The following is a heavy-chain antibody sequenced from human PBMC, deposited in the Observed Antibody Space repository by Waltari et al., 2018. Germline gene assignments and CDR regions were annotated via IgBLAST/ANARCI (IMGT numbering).Heavy chain of an antibody. V-gene: IGHV1-24*01. CDR2: FEPEDGET. D-gene: IGHD3-3*01. CDR1: GSTLTDLS. CDR3: ATVVSGVFDP. Sequence: QVQLVQSGAEVKKPGASVTVSCTVSGSTLTDLSIHWGRQAPGKGLEWMGGFEPEDGETIYAQKFQGRVTMTEDTSTDTAYMELSSLRSEDTAVYYCATVVSGVFDPWGQGTLVTVSS. J-gene: IGHJ5*02.